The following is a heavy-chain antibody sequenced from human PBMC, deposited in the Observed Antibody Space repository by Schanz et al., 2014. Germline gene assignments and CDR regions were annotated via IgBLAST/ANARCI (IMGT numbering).Heavy chain of an antibody. V-gene: IGHV3-48*04. Sequence: EVQLVESGGDLVQPGGSLRLSCSASGFTFSTFAMHWVRQAPGKGPEYVSYISSGGTTTYHSDSVKGRFTISRDSAENSLYLQMNSLRAEDTALYYCTKDKSQIAVAGLFDLWGQGTLVTVSS. CDR3: TKDKSQIAVAGLFDL. D-gene: IGHD6-19*01. J-gene: IGHJ4*02. CDR2: ISSGGTTT. CDR1: GFTFSTFA.